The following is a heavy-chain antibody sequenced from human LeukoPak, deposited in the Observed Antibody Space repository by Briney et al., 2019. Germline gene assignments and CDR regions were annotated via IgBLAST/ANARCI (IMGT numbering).Heavy chain of an antibody. CDR3: ARDWLDRGAFDI. V-gene: IGHV1-46*01. Sequence: ASVKVSCKASGGTFSSYAISWVRQAPGQGLEWMGIINPSGGSTSYAQKFQGRVTMTRDTSTSTVYMELSSLRSEDTAVYYCARDWLDRGAFDIWGQGTMVTVSS. D-gene: IGHD3-22*01. CDR1: GGTFSSYA. CDR2: INPSGGST. J-gene: IGHJ3*02.